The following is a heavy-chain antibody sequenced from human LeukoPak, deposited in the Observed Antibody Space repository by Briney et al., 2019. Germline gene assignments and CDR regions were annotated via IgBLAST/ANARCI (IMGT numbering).Heavy chain of an antibody. CDR2: INPNSGGT. D-gene: IGHD3-22*01. Sequence: ASVKVSCKASGYTFTGYYMHWVRQAPGQGLEWMGWINPNSGGTNYEQKFQGRVSMTGDTSISTAYMELSRLRSDDTAVYYCVGYYDSSGYYFVWGQGTLVTVSS. CDR1: GYTFTGYY. CDR3: VGYYDSSGYYFV. V-gene: IGHV1-2*02. J-gene: IGHJ4*02.